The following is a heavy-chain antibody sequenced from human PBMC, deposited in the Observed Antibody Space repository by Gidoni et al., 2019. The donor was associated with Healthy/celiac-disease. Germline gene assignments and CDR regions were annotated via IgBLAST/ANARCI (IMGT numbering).Heavy chain of an antibody. V-gene: IGHV4-34*01. J-gene: IGHJ4*02. CDR2: INHSGRP. Sequence: QVQLQQWGAGLWKPSETLSLTCAVYGGSFSGYYWSWIRQPPGKGLEWIGEINHSGRPNYNPSLKSRVTISVDTSKNQFSLKLSSVTAADTAVYYFVMIRTSCWYPLIDYWGQGTLVTVSS. CDR3: VMIRTSCWYPLIDY. CDR1: GGSFSGYY. D-gene: IGHD6-19*01.